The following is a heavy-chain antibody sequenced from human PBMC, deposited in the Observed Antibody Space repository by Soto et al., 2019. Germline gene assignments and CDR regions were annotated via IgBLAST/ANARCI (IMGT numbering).Heavy chain of an antibody. CDR2: TYYRSKWYY. CDR3: ARGQQYSGRIFDY. J-gene: IGHJ4*01. D-gene: IGHD1-26*01. V-gene: IGHV6-1*01. CDR1: GDSVSSNSAG. Sequence: QVQLQQSGPGLVKPSQTLSLTCAITGDSVSSNSAGWSWVRQSPSRGLEWLGRTYYRSKWYYEYAVSVRGRITIKPDTSKNQYSLQLNSVNPEDTDVYFCARGQQYSGRIFDYWGQGTLVTVSS.